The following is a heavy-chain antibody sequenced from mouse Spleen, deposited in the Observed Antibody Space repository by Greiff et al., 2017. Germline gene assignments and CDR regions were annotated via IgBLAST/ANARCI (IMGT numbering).Heavy chain of an antibody. CDR1: GYTFTSYW. CDR2: IDPSDSYT. CDR3: ASCYYAMDY. V-gene: IGHV1-69*01. J-gene: IGHJ4*01. Sequence: VQLQQSGAELVMPGASVKLSCKASGYTFTSYWMHWVKQRPGQGLEWIGEIDPSDSYTNYNQKFKGKATLTVDKSSSTAYMQLSSLTSEDSAVYYCASCYYAMDYWGQGTSVTVSS.